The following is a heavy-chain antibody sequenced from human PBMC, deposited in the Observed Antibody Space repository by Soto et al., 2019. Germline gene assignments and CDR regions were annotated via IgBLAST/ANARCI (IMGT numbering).Heavy chain of an antibody. D-gene: IGHD2-15*01. V-gene: IGHV4-31*03. CDR1: GGSISSGGYY. Sequence: SETLSLTCTVSGGSISSGGYYWSWIRQHPGKGLEWIGYIYYSGSTYYNPSLKSRVTISVDTSKNQFSLKLSSVTAADTAVYYCARAHCSGGSCYPTYNWFDPWGQGTLVTVSS. CDR3: ARAHCSGGSCYPTYNWFDP. CDR2: IYYSGST. J-gene: IGHJ5*02.